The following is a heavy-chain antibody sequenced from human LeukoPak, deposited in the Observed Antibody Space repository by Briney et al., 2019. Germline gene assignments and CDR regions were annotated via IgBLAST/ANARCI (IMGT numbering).Heavy chain of an antibody. D-gene: IGHD3-9*01. Sequence: SETLSLTCTVSGCSISGNSWSWIRQPPGKELEWIGYIYTDGSSDYNPSLKSRVTISVDTSKNQFSLKLSSVTAADTAVYYCARRNYDILTGYYNGGYYSYYYMAVWGKGATVTVSS. CDR3: ARRNYDILTGYYNGGYYSYYYMAV. J-gene: IGHJ6*03. CDR2: IYTDGSS. V-gene: IGHV4-4*09. CDR1: GCSISGNS.